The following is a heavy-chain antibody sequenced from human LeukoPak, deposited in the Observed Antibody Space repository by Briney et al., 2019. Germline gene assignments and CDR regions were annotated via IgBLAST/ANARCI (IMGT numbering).Heavy chain of an antibody. Sequence: SETLSLTCTVSGGSISSGGYYWSWIRQHPGTGLEWIGYIYYSGSTYYNPSLKSRVTISVDTSKNEFSLKLSSVTAADTAVYYCARGIVGATHFDYWGQGTLVTVSS. CDR2: IYYSGST. V-gene: IGHV4-31*03. J-gene: IGHJ4*02. CDR1: GGSISSGGYY. CDR3: ARGIVGATHFDY. D-gene: IGHD1-26*01.